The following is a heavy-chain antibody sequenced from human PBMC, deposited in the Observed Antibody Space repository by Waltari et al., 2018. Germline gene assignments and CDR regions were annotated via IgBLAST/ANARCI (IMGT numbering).Heavy chain of an antibody. CDR3: ATAQDNGGPRLQDDAFNI. D-gene: IGHD4-17*01. V-gene: IGHV1-69*01. CDR2: NIPMFTTA. J-gene: IGHJ3*02. CDR1: GGTFSSTFSSYS. Sequence: QVQLVQSGAEVKKPGSSVKVSCKASGGTFSSTFSSYSINWVRLAPGQGLEWMGGNIPMFTTANYAQKFQGRVTITADGSTGTVYMDLSSLRSEDTAMYYCATAQDNGGPRLQDDAFNIWGQGTMVAVSS.